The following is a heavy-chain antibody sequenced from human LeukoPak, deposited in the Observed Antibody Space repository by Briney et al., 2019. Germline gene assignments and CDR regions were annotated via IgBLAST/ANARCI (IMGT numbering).Heavy chain of an antibody. J-gene: IGHJ4*02. D-gene: IGHD6-19*01. CDR3: AREGYSSGRLMGFDY. CDR2: SYYRPKWYN. V-gene: IGHV6-1*01. Sequence: PSQTLSLTCAISGDSVSSNSAAWNWIRQSPSRGLEWLGRSYYRPKWYNDYAVTVKSRITINPDTSKNQFSLQLNSVTHEDTAVYYCAREGYSSGRLMGFDYWGQGTLHTVST. CDR1: GDSVSSNSAA.